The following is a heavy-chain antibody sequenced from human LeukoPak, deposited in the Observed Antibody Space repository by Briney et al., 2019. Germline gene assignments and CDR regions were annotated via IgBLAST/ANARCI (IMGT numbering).Heavy chain of an antibody. V-gene: IGHV3-23*01. CDR1: GFTFSSYG. CDR2: ISGRGGST. D-gene: IGHD2-15*01. CDR3: AKAEDIVVVVAASGENSNFDY. J-gene: IGHJ4*02. Sequence: PGGSLRLSCAASGFTFSSYGMSWVRQAPGKGLEWVSAISGRGGSTYYADSVKGRFTISRDNSKNTLYLQMNSLRAEDTAVYYCAKAEDIVVVVAASGENSNFDYWGQGTLVTVSS.